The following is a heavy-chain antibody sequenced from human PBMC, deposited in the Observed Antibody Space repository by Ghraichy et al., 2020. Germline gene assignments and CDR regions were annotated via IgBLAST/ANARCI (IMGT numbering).Heavy chain of an antibody. CDR2: ISPSSRDT. V-gene: IGHV3-23*01. J-gene: IGHJ5*02. D-gene: IGHD3/OR15-3a*01. Sequence: GGSLRLSCAATGFNFKTYVMIWVRQGPGKGLEWVSGISPSSRDTFYGNSVKGRFSMSRDNSNNVFYLEMNRLRAEDSAVYYCARIHGSWTGNDLWGQGSLVTVSS. CDR1: GFNFKTYV. CDR3: ARIHGSWTGNDL.